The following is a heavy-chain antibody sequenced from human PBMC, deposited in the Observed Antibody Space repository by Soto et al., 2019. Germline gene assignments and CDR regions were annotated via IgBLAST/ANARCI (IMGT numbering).Heavy chain of an antibody. Sequence: QVQLQESGPGLVKPSETLSLTCTVSGGSISSYYWSWIRQPAGKGLEWIGRIYTSGSTNYNPSLRSRVTRSVDTSKNQVSLKLSSVTAADTAVYYCAREGDILTGYAYFDYWGQGTLGTVSS. D-gene: IGHD3-9*01. CDR1: GGSISSYY. J-gene: IGHJ4*02. V-gene: IGHV4-4*07. CDR2: IYTSGST. CDR3: AREGDILTGYAYFDY.